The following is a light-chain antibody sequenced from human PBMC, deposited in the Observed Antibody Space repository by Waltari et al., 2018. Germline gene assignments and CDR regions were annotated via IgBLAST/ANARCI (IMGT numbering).Light chain of an antibody. CDR3: ATWDDSLSGRV. V-gene: IGLV1-44*01. Sequence: QSVLTQPPSTSGTPGQRVTISCSGSTSNIRTNTFTWYQLLPGTAPKTVIFANYHRPSGVPDRFSASKSGTSASLVISGLQSEDEADYFCATWDDSLSGRVFGGGTKVTVL. J-gene: IGLJ3*02. CDR1: TSNIRTNT. CDR2: ANY.